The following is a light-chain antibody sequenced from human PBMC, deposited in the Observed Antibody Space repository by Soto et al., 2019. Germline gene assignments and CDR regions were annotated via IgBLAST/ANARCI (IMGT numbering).Light chain of an antibody. CDR3: QQRSNWPLT. Sequence: EIVLPQSPATLSLSPGERATLSCRASQSVSSYLAWYQQKPGQAPRLLIYDASNRATGILARFSGSGSGTVFTLTISSLEPEDFAVYYCQQRSNWPLTFGGGTKVEIK. CDR1: QSVSSY. V-gene: IGKV3-11*01. J-gene: IGKJ4*01. CDR2: DAS.